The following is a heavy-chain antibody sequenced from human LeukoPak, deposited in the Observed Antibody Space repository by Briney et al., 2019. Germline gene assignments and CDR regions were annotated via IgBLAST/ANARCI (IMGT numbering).Heavy chain of an antibody. CDR2: ISHSGST. V-gene: IGHV4-34*01. Sequence: PSETLSLTCAVYGGSFSGYYWNWIRQPPGKGLEWIGEISHSGSTNYNPSLKSRVTISVDTSKNQFSLKLSSVTAADTAVYYCARRTSIAAAGLGYWGQGTLVTVSS. D-gene: IGHD6-13*01. J-gene: IGHJ4*02. CDR3: ARRTSIAAAGLGY. CDR1: GGSFSGYY.